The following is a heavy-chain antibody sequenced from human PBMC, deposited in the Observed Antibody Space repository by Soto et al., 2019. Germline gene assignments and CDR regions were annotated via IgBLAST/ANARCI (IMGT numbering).Heavy chain of an antibody. V-gene: IGHV1-3*01. Sequence: RASVKVSCKASGYTFSTYAIHWVRQAPGQSLEWMGWLNGGTGQTRYSQRFQDRVTITRDTSASTAYMEVSSLRPEDTAVYYCARGKGMEENYYYYGMDIWG. CDR2: LNGGTGQT. J-gene: IGHJ6*02. CDR3: ARGKGMEENYYYYGMDI. CDR1: GYTFSTYA. D-gene: IGHD1-1*01.